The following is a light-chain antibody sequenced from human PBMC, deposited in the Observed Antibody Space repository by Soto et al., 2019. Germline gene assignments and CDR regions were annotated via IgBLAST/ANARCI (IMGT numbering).Light chain of an antibody. Sequence: EVVMTQSPAPLSVSPGDRATLSCRARESVSRNLAWYQQQPGQAPRLLIFDASTRATGIPDWCSGGGSGAKFTLTISSLQSEDFVVSYCQQYNSWPPITFGQGTRLEIK. CDR2: DAS. V-gene: IGKV3-15*01. J-gene: IGKJ5*01. CDR3: QQYNSWPPIT. CDR1: ESVSRN.